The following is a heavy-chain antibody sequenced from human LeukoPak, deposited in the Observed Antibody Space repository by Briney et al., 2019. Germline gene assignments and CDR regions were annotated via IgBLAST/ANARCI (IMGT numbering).Heavy chain of an antibody. CDR2: TRFDGSIK. Sequence: PGGALRLSCAVSGCIFSDYCFHWVRQAPGKGLEWVAVTRFDGSIKQYADSVKGRFTISRDDSKNTLYLQMNFLKSEDAAVYYCARWGGTRQYYFDYWGQGTLVTVSS. J-gene: IGHJ4*02. V-gene: IGHV3-33*01. D-gene: IGHD1-1*01. CDR3: ARWGGTRQYYFDY. CDR1: GCIFSDYC.